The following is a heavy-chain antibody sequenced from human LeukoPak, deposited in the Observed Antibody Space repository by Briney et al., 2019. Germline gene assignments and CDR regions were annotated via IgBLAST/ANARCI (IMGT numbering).Heavy chain of an antibody. Sequence: SETLSLTCAVSGYSISSGYYWGWIRQPPGKGLEWIGSIYDSGSTYYNPSLKSRVTISVDTSKNQFSLKLSSVTAADTAVYYCVREVESDDGDYECDYWGQGTLVTVSS. V-gene: IGHV4-38-2*02. D-gene: IGHD4-17*01. CDR1: GYSISSGYY. CDR2: IYDSGST. J-gene: IGHJ4*02. CDR3: VREVESDDGDYECDY.